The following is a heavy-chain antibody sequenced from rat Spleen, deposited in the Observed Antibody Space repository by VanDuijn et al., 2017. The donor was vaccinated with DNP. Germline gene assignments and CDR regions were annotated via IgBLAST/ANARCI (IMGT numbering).Heavy chain of an antibody. J-gene: IGHJ2*01. Sequence: QVQLKESGPGLVQPSQTLSLTCTVSGFSLTSNGVGWVRQPLGKSLMWMGTIWGGGSKNYNSAIKSRLSISRDTSKSQVFLKMNSLQTEDTAMYCWARIGGANWGYYFDYWGQGVMVTVSS. CDR1: GFSLTSNG. V-gene: IGHV2-72*01. D-gene: IGHD5-1*01. CDR2: IWGGGSK. CDR3: ARIGGANWGYYFDY.